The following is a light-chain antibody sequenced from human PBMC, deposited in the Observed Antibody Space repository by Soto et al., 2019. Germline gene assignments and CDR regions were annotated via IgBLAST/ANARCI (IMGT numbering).Light chain of an antibody. CDR1: QSVSSSY. CDR3: QQYGRSPWT. J-gene: IGKJ1*01. V-gene: IGKV3-20*01. CDR2: GAS. Sequence: MVLTQSAGTLSLSPGDRATLSCRASQSVSSSYLAWYQQKPGQAPGLLIYGASSRATGIPDRFSGSGSGTDFTLTISRLEPEDFAVYYCQQYGRSPWTFGQGTKVDIK.